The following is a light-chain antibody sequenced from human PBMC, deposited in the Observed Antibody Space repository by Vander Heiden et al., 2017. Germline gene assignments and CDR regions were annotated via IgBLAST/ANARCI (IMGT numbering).Light chain of an antibody. CDR3: QQYYNWPYT. V-gene: IGKV3-15*01. Sequence: ELVLTHSPVTLSVSPGEGATLSCRASQSLSSNLAWYQQKPGQAPRLLIYGASTRATGIPARFSGSGSGTEFSLTISSLQSEDFAVYYCQQYYNWPYTFGQGTKLDIK. CDR2: GAS. J-gene: IGKJ2*01. CDR1: QSLSSN.